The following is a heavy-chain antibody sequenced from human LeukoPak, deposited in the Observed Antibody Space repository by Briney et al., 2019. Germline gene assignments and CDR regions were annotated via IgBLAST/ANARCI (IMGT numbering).Heavy chain of an antibody. CDR3: ARAGTNYYDTSGYAY. Sequence: GGSLRLSCVASGFTFSSYSMNWVRQAPGKGLEWVSYISSSSSTIYYADSVKGRFTISRDNAKNSLFLQMNSLRAEDTAVYYCARAGTNYYDTSGYAYWGQGTLLTVSS. CDR1: GFTFSSYS. V-gene: IGHV3-48*01. CDR2: ISSSSSTI. J-gene: IGHJ4*02. D-gene: IGHD3-22*01.